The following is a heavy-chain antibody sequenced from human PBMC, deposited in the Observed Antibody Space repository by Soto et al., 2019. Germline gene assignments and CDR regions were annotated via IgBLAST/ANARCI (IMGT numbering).Heavy chain of an antibody. CDR1: GFTFSSYA. CDR2: ISGSGGST. V-gene: IGHV3-23*01. J-gene: IGHJ4*02. CDR3: AKRATGTYFDY. Sequence: GGSLRLSCAASGFTFSSYAMNWVRQAPGKGLEWVSVISGSGGSTYYADSVKGRFTISRDNSKNTLYLQMNSLRAENTAVYYCAKRATGTYFDYWGQGTLVTVSS. D-gene: IGHD1-1*01.